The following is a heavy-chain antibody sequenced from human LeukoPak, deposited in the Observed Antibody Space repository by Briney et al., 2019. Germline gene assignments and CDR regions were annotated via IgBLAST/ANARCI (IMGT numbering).Heavy chain of an antibody. CDR2: IYTGDNT. Sequence: GGSLRLSCAASRISDYMIWVRQAPGTGLEWVSVIYTGDNTYYANSVKGRFTISRDNSQRMLYLQMNSLRAEDSSVYYCASSTSTPGGFDFWGQGTLVTVSS. CDR1: RISDY. D-gene: IGHD2-2*01. CDR3: ASSTSTPGGFDF. V-gene: IGHV3-66*01. J-gene: IGHJ4*02.